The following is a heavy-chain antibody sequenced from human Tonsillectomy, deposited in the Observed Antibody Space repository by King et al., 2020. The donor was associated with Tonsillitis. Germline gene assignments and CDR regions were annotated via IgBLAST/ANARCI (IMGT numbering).Heavy chain of an antibody. J-gene: IGHJ6*02. CDR3: AKASLSAGNYYYYGMDV. Sequence: VQLVQSGGGLVQPGRSLRLSCAASGFTFDDYAMHWVRQAPGKGLEWVSGISWNSGSIGYADSVKGRFTISRDNAKNSLYLQMNSLRAEDTALYYCAKASLSAGNYYYYGMDVWGQVTTVTVSS. CDR1: GFTFDDYA. D-gene: IGHD6-13*01. V-gene: IGHV3-9*01. CDR2: ISWNSGSI.